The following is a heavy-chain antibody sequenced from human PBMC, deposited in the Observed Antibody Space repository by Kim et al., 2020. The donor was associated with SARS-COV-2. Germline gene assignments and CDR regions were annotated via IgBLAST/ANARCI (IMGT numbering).Heavy chain of an antibody. CDR3: ARRQRLITMVRGVISCWFDP. D-gene: IGHD3-10*01. Sequence: SETLSLTCTVSGGSISSSSYYWGWIRQPPGKGLEWIGSIYYSGSTYYNPSLKSRVTISADTSKNQFSLKLSSVTAADTAVYYCARRQRLITMVRGVISCWFDPWGQGTLVTVSS. CDR2: IYYSGST. CDR1: GGSISSSSYY. V-gene: IGHV4-39*01. J-gene: IGHJ5*02.